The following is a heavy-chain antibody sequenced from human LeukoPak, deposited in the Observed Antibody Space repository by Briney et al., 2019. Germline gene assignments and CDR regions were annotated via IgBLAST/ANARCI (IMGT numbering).Heavy chain of an antibody. J-gene: IGHJ3*02. CDR2: INPNSGGT. D-gene: IGHD6-19*01. CDR3: ARGASSGRIKDAFDI. V-gene: IGHV1-2*02. Sequence: ASVKVSCKPSRYTFTGYYMHWVRPAPGQGLEWMGWINPNSGGTNYAQKLQGRVTMTRDTSISTAYMELSRLRSDDTAVYYCARGASSGRIKDAFDIWGQGTMVTVSS. CDR1: RYTFTGYY.